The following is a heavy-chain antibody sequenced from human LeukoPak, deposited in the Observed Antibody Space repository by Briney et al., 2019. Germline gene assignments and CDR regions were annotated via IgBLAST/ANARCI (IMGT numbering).Heavy chain of an antibody. CDR1: GGTFSSYA. J-gene: IGHJ6*02. CDR3: ARVDSALNLGMDV. Sequence: SVKVSCKASGGTFSSYAISWVRQAPGQGLEWMGGIIPIFGTANYAQKFHGRVTITADESTSTAYMELSSLRSEDTAVYYCARVDSALNLGMDVWGQGTTVTASS. CDR2: IIPIFGTA. V-gene: IGHV1-69*13. D-gene: IGHD3/OR15-3a*01.